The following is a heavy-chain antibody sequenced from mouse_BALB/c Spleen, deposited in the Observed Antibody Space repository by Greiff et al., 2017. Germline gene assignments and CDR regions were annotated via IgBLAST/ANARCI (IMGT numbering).Heavy chain of an antibody. J-gene: IGHJ4*01. CDR2: ISSGGSYT. CDR3: ARPYDGYYDYAMDY. Sequence: EVQLVESGGDLVKPGGSLKLSCAASGFTFSSYGMSWVRQTPDKRLEWVATISSGGSYTYYPDSVKGRFTISRDNAKNTLYLQMSSLKSEDTAMYYCARPYDGYYDYAMDYWGQGTSVTVSS. D-gene: IGHD2-3*01. V-gene: IGHV5-6*01. CDR1: GFTFSSYG.